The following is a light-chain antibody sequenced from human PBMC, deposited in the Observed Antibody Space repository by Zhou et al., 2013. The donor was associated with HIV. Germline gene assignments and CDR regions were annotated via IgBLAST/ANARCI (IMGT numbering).Light chain of an antibody. J-gene: IGKJ4*01. V-gene: IGKV3-20*01. CDR3: QQYDISPLT. CDR1: QSVGSSF. CDR2: GAS. Sequence: DIVMTQSPATLSVSPGERATLSCRASQSVGSSFLAWYQQKPGQAPRLLIYGASSRATGIPDRFSGSGSGTDFTLTISRLEPEDFAVYYCQQYDISPLTFGGGTKVEIK.